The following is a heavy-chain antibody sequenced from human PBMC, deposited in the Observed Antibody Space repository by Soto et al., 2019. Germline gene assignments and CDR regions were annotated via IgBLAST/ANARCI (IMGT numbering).Heavy chain of an antibody. J-gene: IGHJ4*02. CDR2: ICYSGST. CDR1: GGSISSGGYY. V-gene: IGHV4-31*02. Sequence: SETLSLTCTVSGGSISSGGYYWSWIRQHPGKGLEWIGYICYSGSTYYNPSLKSRVTISVDTSKNQFSLKLSSVTAADTAVYYCARVRRRPYYFDYWGQGTLVTV. CDR3: ARVRRRPYYFDY.